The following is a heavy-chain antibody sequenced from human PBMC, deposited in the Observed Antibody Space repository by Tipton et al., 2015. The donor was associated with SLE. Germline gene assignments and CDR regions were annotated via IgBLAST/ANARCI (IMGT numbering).Heavy chain of an antibody. CDR3: ARSIVATTDFDY. D-gene: IGHD5-12*01. CDR1: GFTFTSSG. J-gene: IGHJ4*02. V-gene: IGHV1-18*01. CDR2: ISTYSGTT. Sequence: QLAQSGAEVKKPGASVKVSCKTSGFTFTSSGISWVRQAPGQGLEWMGWISTYSGTTNYAQQLQGRVTMTTDTSTSTAYMELRSLRSDDTAVYYCARSIVATTDFDYWGQGTLVTVSA.